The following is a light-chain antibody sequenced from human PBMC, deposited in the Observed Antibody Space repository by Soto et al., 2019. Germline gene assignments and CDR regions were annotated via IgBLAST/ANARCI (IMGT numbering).Light chain of an antibody. J-gene: IGLJ2*01. CDR2: LNSDGSH. CDR3: QAWGTGIQV. CDR1: SGHSSYD. V-gene: IGLV4-69*01. Sequence: QLVLTQSPSASASLGASVKLTCTLSSGHSSYDIAWHQQQPEKGPRYLLKLNSDGSHSKGDAIPDRFSGSSTGAERYLSGLSLQSEDEADCCCQAWGTGIQVFGGGTQLTVL.